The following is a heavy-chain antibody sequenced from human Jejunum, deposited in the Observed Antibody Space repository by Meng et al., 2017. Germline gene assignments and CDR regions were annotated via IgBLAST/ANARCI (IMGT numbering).Heavy chain of an antibody. CDR3: ASSYCGGDCGYYYNYGMDV. CDR2: VYYSGST. J-gene: IGHJ6*02. D-gene: IGHD2-21*02. V-gene: IGHV4-59*01. Sequence: SETLSLTCSVSGCSISSYYWSWIRQPPGKGLEWIGYVYYSGSTNYNPSLKSRVTISVDTSKNQFSLKLSSVTAADTAVYYCASSYCGGDCGYYYNYGMDVWGQGTTVTVSS. CDR1: GCSISSYY.